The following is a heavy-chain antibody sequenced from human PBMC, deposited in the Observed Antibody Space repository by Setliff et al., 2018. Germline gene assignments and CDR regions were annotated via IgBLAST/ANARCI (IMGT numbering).Heavy chain of an antibody. CDR2: INHRGST. J-gene: IGHJ6*02. V-gene: IGHV4-34*01. Sequence: SETLSLTCAVYGDSFSDYYWSWIRQPPGKGLEWIEEINHRGSTNYSPSLKSRVTMSVDTSKRQFSLKLGSATAADTAVYYCARLSWNGLRYYGLDVWGQGTTVTVSS. CDR1: GDSFSDYY. CDR3: ARLSWNGLRYYGLDV. D-gene: IGHD3-3*01.